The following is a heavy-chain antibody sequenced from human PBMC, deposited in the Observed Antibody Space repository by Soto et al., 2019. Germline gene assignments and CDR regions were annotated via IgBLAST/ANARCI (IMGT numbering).Heavy chain of an antibody. Sequence: SETLSLTCTVSGGSISSGGYYWSWIRQHPGKGLEWIGYIYYSGSTYYNPSLKSRVTISVDTSKNQFSLKLSSVTAADTAVYYCAREVKGVYYYYGMDVWGQGTTVTVSS. CDR3: AREVKGVYYYYGMDV. J-gene: IGHJ6*02. CDR2: IYYSGST. CDR1: GGSISSGGYY. V-gene: IGHV4-31*03. D-gene: IGHD3-16*01.